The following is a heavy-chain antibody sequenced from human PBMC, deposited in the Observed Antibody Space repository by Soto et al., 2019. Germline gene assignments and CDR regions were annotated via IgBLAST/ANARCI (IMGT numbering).Heavy chain of an antibody. V-gene: IGHV1-69*12. CDR1: GGTFSSYA. J-gene: IGHJ6*02. CDR3: ARDLLGFGYTYADV. CDR2: IIPIGATA. Sequence: QVQLVQSGAEVKKPGSSVKVSCKASGGTFSSYAISWVRQAPGQGLEWMGGIIPIGATANYAQKFQGRVTITADESTSTAYMELGSLRSEDPAVYYCARDLLGFGYTYADVWGQGTTVTVSS. D-gene: IGHD3-10*01.